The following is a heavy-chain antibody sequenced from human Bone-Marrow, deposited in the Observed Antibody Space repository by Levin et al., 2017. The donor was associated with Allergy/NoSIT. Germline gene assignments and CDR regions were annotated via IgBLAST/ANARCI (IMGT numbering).Heavy chain of an antibody. CDR1: GGSISSSSYY. V-gene: IGHV4-39*07. Sequence: ASETLSLTCTVSGGSISSSSYYWGWIRQPPGKGLEWIGSIYYSGSTYYNPSLKSRVTISVDTSKNQFSLKLSSVTAADTAVYYCARENIVVVPAAIDTAMAKYNWFDPWGQGTLVTVSS. CDR3: ARENIVVVPAAIDTAMAKYNWFDP. J-gene: IGHJ5*02. D-gene: IGHD2-2*01. CDR2: IYYSGST.